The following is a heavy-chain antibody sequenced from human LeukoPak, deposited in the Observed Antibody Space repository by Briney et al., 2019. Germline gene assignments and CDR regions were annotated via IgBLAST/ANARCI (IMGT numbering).Heavy chain of an antibody. CDR1: GGSFSSYY. D-gene: IGHD3-3*01. CDR2: IYYSGST. V-gene: IGHV4-59*01. J-gene: IGHJ4*02. Sequence: SETLSLTCAVYGGSFSSYYWSWIRQPPGKGLEWIGYIYYSGSTNYNPSLKSRVTISVDTSKNQFSLKLSSVTAADTAVYYCARGATYYDFWSGYYYYFDYWGQGTLVTVSS. CDR3: ARGATYYDFWSGYYYYFDY.